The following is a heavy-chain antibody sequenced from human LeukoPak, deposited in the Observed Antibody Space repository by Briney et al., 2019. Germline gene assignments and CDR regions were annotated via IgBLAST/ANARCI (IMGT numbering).Heavy chain of an antibody. Sequence: SETLSLTCTVSGGSISSYYWSWIRQPAGKGLEWIGRIYTSGSTNYNPSLKSRVTMSVDTSKNQFSLKLSSVTAADTAVYYCAKDSYSYSYWWFDPWGQGTLVTVSS. J-gene: IGHJ5*02. CDR2: IYTSGST. D-gene: IGHD5-18*01. CDR3: AKDSYSYSYWWFDP. CDR1: GGSISSYY. V-gene: IGHV4-4*07.